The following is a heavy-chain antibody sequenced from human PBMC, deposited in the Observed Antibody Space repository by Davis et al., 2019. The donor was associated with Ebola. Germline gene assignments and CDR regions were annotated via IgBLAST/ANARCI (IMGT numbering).Heavy chain of an antibody. CDR2: IKQDGGDK. CDR3: AKDLGFWSGYSSPKNYFAP. D-gene: IGHD3-3*01. V-gene: IGHV3-7*03. CDR1: GFMFSSYW. Sequence: PGGSLRLSCAASGFMFSSYWMSWVRQAPGKGLEWVANIKQDGGDKYYVDSVKGRFTISRENSKNTVYLQMNSLTAEDTAVYYCAKDLGFWSGYSSPKNYFAPWGQGTLVTVSP. J-gene: IGHJ5*02.